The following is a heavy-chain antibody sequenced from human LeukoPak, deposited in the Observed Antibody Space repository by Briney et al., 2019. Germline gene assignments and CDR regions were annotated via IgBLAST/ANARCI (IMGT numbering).Heavy chain of an antibody. CDR2: IIPMFGKA. J-gene: IGHJ4*02. V-gene: IGHV1-69*13. CDR3: ARGWLAETTVVTPYNY. CDR1: GGTFSSYA. D-gene: IGHD4-23*01. Sequence: SVKVSCKASGGTFSSYAISWVRQAPGQGLEWMGGIIPMFGKANYAQKFQGRVTITADESTSTAYMELSSLRSDDTAVYYCARGWLAETTVVTPYNYWGQGTLVTVSS.